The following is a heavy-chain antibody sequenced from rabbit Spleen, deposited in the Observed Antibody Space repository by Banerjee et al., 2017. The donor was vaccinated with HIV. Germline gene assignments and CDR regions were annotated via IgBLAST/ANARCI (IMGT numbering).Heavy chain of an antibody. CDR1: GFSFSSSYW. CDR2: IYLGSGGNT. J-gene: IGHJ6*01. V-gene: IGHV1S45*01. D-gene: IGHD1-1*01. CDR3: ARDLPDIIGWNFGF. Sequence: QEQLEESGGDLVKPEGSLTLTCTASGFSFSSSYWICWVRQAPGKGLEWIACIYLGSGGNTYYASWAKGRFTISRASSTTVFLQMTSLTAADTATYFCARDLPDIIGWNFGFWGQGTLVTV.